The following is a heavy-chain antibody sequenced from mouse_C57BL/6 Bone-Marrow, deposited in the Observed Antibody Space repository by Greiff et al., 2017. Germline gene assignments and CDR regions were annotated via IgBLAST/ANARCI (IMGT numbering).Heavy chain of an antibody. CDR2: IDPSDSYT. V-gene: IGHV1-50*01. Sequence: QVQLQQPGAELVKPGASVKLSCKASGYTFTSYWMQWVKQRPGQGLEWIGEIDPSDSYTNYNQKFKGKATLTVDTSSNTAYMQLSSLTSEDSAVYYCARSEGLRRGGYAMDYWGQGTSVTVSS. CDR3: ARSEGLRRGGYAMDY. D-gene: IGHD2-4*01. CDR1: GYTFTSYW. J-gene: IGHJ4*01.